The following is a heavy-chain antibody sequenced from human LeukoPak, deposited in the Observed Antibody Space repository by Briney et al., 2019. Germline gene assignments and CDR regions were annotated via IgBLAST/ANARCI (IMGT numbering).Heavy chain of an antibody. CDR2: IIPIFGAT. V-gene: IGHV1-69*06. J-gene: IGHJ6*03. CDR1: GGSLSNYA. D-gene: IGHD3-16*01. CDR3: AKQGAVRQDYYMDV. Sequence: GSSVNVSCKASGGSLSNYAITWVRQAPGQGLEWMGRIIPIFGATTSAQKFQGRVTMTADMGSSTAYLELTRLTSEDTALYFCAKQGAVRQDYYMDVGGNGTTVIVSS.